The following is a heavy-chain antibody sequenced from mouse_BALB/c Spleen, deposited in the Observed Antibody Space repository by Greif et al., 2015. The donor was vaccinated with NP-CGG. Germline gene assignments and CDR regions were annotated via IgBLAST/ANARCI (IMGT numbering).Heavy chain of an antibody. Sequence: QVQLQQPGPGLVQPSQSLSITRTVSGFSLTSYGVHWVRQSPGKGLEWLGVIWSGGSTDYNAAFISRLSISKDNSKSQVFFKMNSLQANDTAIYYCARKSYDYDVDAMDYWGQGTSVTVSS. CDR1: GFSLTSYG. CDR3: ARKSYDYDVDAMDY. V-gene: IGHV2-2*02. D-gene: IGHD2-4*01. CDR2: IWSGGST. J-gene: IGHJ4*01.